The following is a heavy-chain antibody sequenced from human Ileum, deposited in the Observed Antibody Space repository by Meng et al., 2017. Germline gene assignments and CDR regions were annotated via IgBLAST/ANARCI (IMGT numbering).Heavy chain of an antibody. Sequence: GESLKISCKGSGYSFSNYWIGWVRQMPGKGLECMGIIYPSDSNTRYSPSFQGHVTISADTSTSTAFLQWSSLKASDTAIYYCASSTLVRGGVRQFDYWGPGTLVTVSS. J-gene: IGHJ4*02. CDR3: ASSTLVRGGVRQFDY. CDR1: GYSFSNYW. D-gene: IGHD3-10*01. V-gene: IGHV5-51*01. CDR2: IYPSDSNT.